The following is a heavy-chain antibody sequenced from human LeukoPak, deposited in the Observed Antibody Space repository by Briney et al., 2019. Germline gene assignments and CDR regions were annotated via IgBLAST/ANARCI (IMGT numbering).Heavy chain of an antibody. Sequence: SETLSLTCTVSGGSISSYYWSWIRQPAGKGLEWIGRIYTSGSTNYNPSLKSRVTMSVDTSKNQFSLKLSSVTAADTAVYYCARDAYYYDSSGYSPLYYWGQGTLVTVSS. J-gene: IGHJ4*02. D-gene: IGHD3-22*01. V-gene: IGHV4-4*07. CDR2: IYTSGST. CDR1: GGSISSYY. CDR3: ARDAYYYDSSGYSPLYY.